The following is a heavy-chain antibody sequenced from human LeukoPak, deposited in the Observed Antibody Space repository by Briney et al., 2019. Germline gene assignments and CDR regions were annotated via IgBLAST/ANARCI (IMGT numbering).Heavy chain of an antibody. J-gene: IGHJ3*02. V-gene: IGHV3-23*01. CDR1: GFTFSSYG. CDR2: ISGSGGST. Sequence: GGSLRLSCAASGFTFSSYGMSWVRQAPGKGLEWVSAISGSGGSTYYADSVRGRFTISRDNSKNTLYLQMNSLRAEDTAVYYCAKGGLVHPLHIWGQGTMVTVSS. CDR3: AKGGLVHPLHI. D-gene: IGHD3/OR15-3a*01.